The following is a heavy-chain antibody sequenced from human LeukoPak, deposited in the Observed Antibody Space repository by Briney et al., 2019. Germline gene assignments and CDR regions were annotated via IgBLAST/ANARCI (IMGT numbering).Heavy chain of an antibody. Sequence: SETLSLPCSVSGGHISSYYWSWIRQPAGKGLEWIGRIYTSGSTNYNPSLKSRVTMSVDTSKNQFSLKLSSVTAADTAVYYCARQYYDILTGYDRGDAFDIWGQGTMVTVSS. CDR1: GGHISSYY. CDR2: IYTSGST. CDR3: ARQYYDILTGYDRGDAFDI. D-gene: IGHD3-9*01. J-gene: IGHJ3*02. V-gene: IGHV4-4*07.